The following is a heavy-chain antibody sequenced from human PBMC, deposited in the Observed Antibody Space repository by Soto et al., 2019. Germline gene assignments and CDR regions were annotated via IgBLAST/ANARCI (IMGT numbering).Heavy chain of an antibody. CDR2: SNTYTGNT. V-gene: IGHV1-18*01. J-gene: IGHJ4*02. D-gene: IGHD6-6*01. CDR3: ARDRLSRTSSIPFDY. CDR1: GYTFTTYA. Sequence: QVQLVQSGADVKKPGASVKLSCKASGYTFTTYAISWLRQAPGQGLEWMGWSNTYTGNTDYAQSLQGRVTMTTDTSTNTAYMELRSLRSDDTAVYYCARDRLSRTSSIPFDYWGQGVLVTVSS.